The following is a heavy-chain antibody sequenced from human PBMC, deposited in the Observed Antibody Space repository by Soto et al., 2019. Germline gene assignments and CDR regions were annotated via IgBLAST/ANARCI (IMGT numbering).Heavy chain of an antibody. CDR1: GGTFSSYA. D-gene: IGHD3-22*01. CDR2: IIPIFGTA. Sequence: QVQLVQSGAEVKKPGSSVKVSCKASGGTFSSYAISWVRQAPGQGLEWMGGIIPIFGTANYAQKFQGRVTITADESTSTAYMELSSLRSEDTAVYYCARGWGRYYDSSGYYRTFDYWGQGTLVTVSS. J-gene: IGHJ4*02. CDR3: ARGWGRYYDSSGYYRTFDY. V-gene: IGHV1-69*01.